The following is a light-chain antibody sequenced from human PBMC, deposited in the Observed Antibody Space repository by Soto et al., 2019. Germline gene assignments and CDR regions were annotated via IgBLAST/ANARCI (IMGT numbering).Light chain of an antibody. Sequence: QSALAQPASVSGSPGQSITISRTGSSSDVGGYNFVSWYQQHPGKAPKLMIYEVNNRPSGVSNRFSGSKSGDTASLTISGLQAEDEADYYCSSYTGSSTLLFGGGTKLTVL. V-gene: IGLV2-14*01. J-gene: IGLJ2*01. CDR1: SSDVGGYNF. CDR3: SSYTGSSTLL. CDR2: EVN.